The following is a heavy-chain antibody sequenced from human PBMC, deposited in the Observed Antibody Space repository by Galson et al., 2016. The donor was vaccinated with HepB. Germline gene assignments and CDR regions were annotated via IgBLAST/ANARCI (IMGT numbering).Heavy chain of an antibody. V-gene: IGHV4-61*09. CDR1: GGSISSGGYF. CDR2: INTSGST. Sequence: TLSLTCIVSGGSISSGGYFWSWIRQPAGKGLEWVGQINTSGSTNYNPSLKSRVTISLDMSNNQSSLKLRSVTAADTAVYYCARDRGWGSVKYFDYWGQGILVTVSP. J-gene: IGHJ4*02. D-gene: IGHD2-21*01. CDR3: ARDRGWGSVKYFDY.